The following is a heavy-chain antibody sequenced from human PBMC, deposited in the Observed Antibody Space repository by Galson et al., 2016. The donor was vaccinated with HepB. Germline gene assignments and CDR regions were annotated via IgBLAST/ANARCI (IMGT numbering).Heavy chain of an antibody. CDR3: TRDPPTLADDVDY. CDR2: IGVYNGDT. D-gene: IGHD6-19*01. Sequence: SVKVSCKASGYIFRNYGITWVRQAPGQGLERMGWIGVYNGDTAYSQKLQGRVTMTTDTSTSTAYMELRGLRSDDTAIYYCTRDPPTLADDVDYWGQGTLVTVSS. CDR1: GYIFRNYG. J-gene: IGHJ4*02. V-gene: IGHV1-18*01.